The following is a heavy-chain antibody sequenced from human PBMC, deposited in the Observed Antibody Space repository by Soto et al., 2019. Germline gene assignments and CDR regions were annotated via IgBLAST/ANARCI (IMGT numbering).Heavy chain of an antibody. CDR3: ARDEIAALFDY. Sequence: QPGGSLRLSCAASGFTFSSYEMDWVRQAPGKGLEWVSCISSSGSTIYYADSVKGRFTISRDNAKNSLYLQMNSLRAEDTAVYYCARDEIAALFDYWGQGTLVTVSS. J-gene: IGHJ4*02. CDR1: GFTFSSYE. V-gene: IGHV3-48*03. CDR2: ISSSGSTI. D-gene: IGHD2-21*01.